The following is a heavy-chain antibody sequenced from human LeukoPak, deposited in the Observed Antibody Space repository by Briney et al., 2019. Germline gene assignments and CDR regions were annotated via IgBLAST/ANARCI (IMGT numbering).Heavy chain of an antibody. CDR2: ISYDGSNK. Sequence: GRSLRLSCAASGFTFSSYGMHWVRQAPGKGLEWVAVISYDGSNKYYADSVKGRFTISRDNSKNTLYLQMNSLRAEDTAVYYCAKLVAARDFDYWGQGTLVTVSS. D-gene: IGHD6-6*01. V-gene: IGHV3-30*18. CDR1: GFTFSSYG. CDR3: AKLVAARDFDY. J-gene: IGHJ4*02.